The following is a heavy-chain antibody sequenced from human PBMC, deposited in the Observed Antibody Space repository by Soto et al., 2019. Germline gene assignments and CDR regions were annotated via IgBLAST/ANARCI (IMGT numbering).Heavy chain of an antibody. V-gene: IGHV3-21*01. CDR1: GSTFSSYS. Sequence: GGSLRLSCAASGSTFSSYSMNWVRQAPGKGLEWVSSISSSSSYIYYADSVKGRFTISRDNAKNSLYLQMNSLRAEDTAVYYCARSWNYYYYYGMDVWGQGTTVTVSS. J-gene: IGHJ6*02. CDR3: ARSWNYYYYYGMDV. D-gene: IGHD3-3*01. CDR2: ISSSSSYI.